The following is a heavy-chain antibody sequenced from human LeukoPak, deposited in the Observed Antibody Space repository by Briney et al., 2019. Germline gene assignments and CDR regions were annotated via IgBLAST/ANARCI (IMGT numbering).Heavy chain of an antibody. D-gene: IGHD2-15*01. Sequence: SVKVSCKASGGTFSSYAISWVRQAPGQGLEWMGGIIPMFGTANYAQKFQGRVTITADESTTTAYMELSSLRSEDTAVYYCARGGVVVVVAATHRTQPADYWGQGTLVTVSS. V-gene: IGHV1-69*13. J-gene: IGHJ4*02. CDR1: GGTFSSYA. CDR2: IIPMFGTA. CDR3: ARGGVVVVVAATHRTQPADY.